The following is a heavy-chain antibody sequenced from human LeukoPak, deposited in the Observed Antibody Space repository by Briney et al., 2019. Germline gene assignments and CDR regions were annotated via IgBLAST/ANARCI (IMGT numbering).Heavy chain of an antibody. V-gene: IGHV4-4*02. CDR2: VYQSGTT. J-gene: IGHJ4*02. Sequence: SETLSLTCAVSGGSISSNNWWSWVRQPPGQGLEWIGEVYQSGTTNYSPSLKSRVTMSLDKSKNQFSLNLTSVTAADTAVYYCARGGPYYKGSGNFDSWGQGTLVTVSS. CDR3: ARGGPYYKGSGNFDS. D-gene: IGHD3-10*01. CDR1: GGSISSNNW.